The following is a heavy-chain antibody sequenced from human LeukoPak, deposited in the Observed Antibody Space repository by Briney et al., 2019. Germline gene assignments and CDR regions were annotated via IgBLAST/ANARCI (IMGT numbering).Heavy chain of an antibody. V-gene: IGHV3-23*01. CDR2: ISGSGGST. J-gene: IGHJ5*02. Sequence: QSGGSLRLSCAASGFTSSSYAMSWLRQAPGEGLEWVSAISGSGGSTYYADSVKGRFTISRDNSKNTLYLQKNSLRAADTAVYYCAKTPLFGMIVVDRWGQGTLVTVSS. CDR3: AKTPLFGMIVVDR. CDR1: GFTSSSYA. D-gene: IGHD3-22*01.